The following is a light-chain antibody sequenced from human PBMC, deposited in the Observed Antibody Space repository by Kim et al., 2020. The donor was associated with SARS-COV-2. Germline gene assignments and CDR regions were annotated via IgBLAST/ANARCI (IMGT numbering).Light chain of an antibody. CDR2: AAS. CDR3: LQDYGYPRT. J-gene: IGKJ2*01. Sequence: AIQMTQSPSSLSASVGDRVTITCRASQGIRNDLSWYLQKPGKAPQLLIYAASNLQSGVPSRFSGSGSDTHLTLTISSLQLDDFATFYCLQDYGYPRTFGQGTKLEI. CDR1: QGIRND. V-gene: IGKV1-6*01.